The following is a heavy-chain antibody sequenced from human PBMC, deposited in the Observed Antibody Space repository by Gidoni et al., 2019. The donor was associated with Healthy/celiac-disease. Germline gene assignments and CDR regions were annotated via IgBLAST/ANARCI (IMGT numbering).Heavy chain of an antibody. CDR1: GGPIRSSSYY. CDR2: NYYSGST. V-gene: IGHV4-39*07. D-gene: IGHD6-13*01. Sequence: QLQLQESGPGLVKPSETLSPTCTVPGGPIRSSSYYLGWIRPPPGKGLEWIGSNYYSGSTYYNPSIKSRVTISVDTSKNQFSLKLSSVTAADTAVYYCARERWEAAAVGWFDPWGQGTLVTVSS. J-gene: IGHJ5*02. CDR3: ARERWEAAAVGWFDP.